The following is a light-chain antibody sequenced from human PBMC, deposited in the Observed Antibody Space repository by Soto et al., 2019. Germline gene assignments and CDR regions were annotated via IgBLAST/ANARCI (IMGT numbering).Light chain of an antibody. CDR2: AAS. Sequence: DIQMTQSPSSVSASVVDRVTITCRASQGISSGLAWYQQKPGKAPKLLIYAASSLQSGVPSRLSGSGSGTDFTLTLSRLQPEDFATYYCQQANSLPPAFGQGTRVEI. V-gene: IGKV1-12*01. CDR3: QQANSLPPA. J-gene: IGKJ5*01. CDR1: QGISSG.